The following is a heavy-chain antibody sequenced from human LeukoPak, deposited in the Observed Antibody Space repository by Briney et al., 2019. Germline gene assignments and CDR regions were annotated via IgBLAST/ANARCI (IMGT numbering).Heavy chain of an antibody. J-gene: IGHJ4*02. Sequence: GGSLRLSCAGSGFSLSSHSMNWVRQAPGKGLEWVSSISSSSSYIYYADSVKGRFTISRDNAKNSLYLQMNRLRAEDTAVYYCARDHAGSGDYFDYWGQGTLVTVSS. V-gene: IGHV3-21*01. CDR3: ARDHAGSGDYFDY. CDR2: ISSSSSYI. D-gene: IGHD3-10*01. CDR1: GFSLSSHS.